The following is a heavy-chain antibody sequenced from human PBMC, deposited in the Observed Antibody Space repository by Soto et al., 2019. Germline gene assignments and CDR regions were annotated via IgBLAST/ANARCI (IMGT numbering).Heavy chain of an antibody. V-gene: IGHV4-59*01. D-gene: IGHD5-18*01. CDR3: ARRYGYSFDY. J-gene: IGHJ4*02. CDR2: IYYSGST. CDR1: GGSIRSYY. Sequence: QVQLQESGPGLVKPSETLSLTCTVSGGSIRSYYWSWIRQPPGKGLEWIGYIYYSGSTNDTPSLKSRVTISVDTSKNQFSLKLSSVTAADTAVYYCARRYGYSFDYWGQGTLVTVSS.